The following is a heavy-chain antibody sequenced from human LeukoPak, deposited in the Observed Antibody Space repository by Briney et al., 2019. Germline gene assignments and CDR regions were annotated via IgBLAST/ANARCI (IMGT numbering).Heavy chain of an antibody. CDR3: ARMAAAGPFDY. D-gene: IGHD6-13*01. CDR1: GGSISSFY. V-gene: IGHV4-59*08. CDR2: IFYNGGT. Sequence: SETLSLTCTVSGGSISSFYWSWLRQPPGEGLVWRGYIFYNGGTNYNPSLQSRVTMSVDTSKNQFSLILNSVTAADTAVYYCARMAAAGPFDYWGQGTLVTVSS. J-gene: IGHJ4*02.